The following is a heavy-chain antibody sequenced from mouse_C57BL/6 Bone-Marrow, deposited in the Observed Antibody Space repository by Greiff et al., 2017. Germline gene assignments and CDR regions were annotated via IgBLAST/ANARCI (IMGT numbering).Heavy chain of an antibody. D-gene: IGHD2-4*01. V-gene: IGHV1-64*01. CDR2: IHPNSGST. J-gene: IGHJ2*01. CDR3: ARWGYDYDFDS. Sequence: VQLQQPGAELVKPGASVKLSCKASGYTFTSYWMHWVKQRPGQGLEWIGMIHPNSGSTNYNVKFKSKATLTVDKSTSTAYMQLSSLTSDDSAVYYCARWGYDYDFDSWGPGTTLTVSS. CDR1: GYTFTSYW.